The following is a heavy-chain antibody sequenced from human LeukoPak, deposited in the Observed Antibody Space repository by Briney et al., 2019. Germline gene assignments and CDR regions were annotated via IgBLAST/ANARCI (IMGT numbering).Heavy chain of an antibody. D-gene: IGHD3-16*01. CDR3: AKGMSRLVDYYYGMDV. V-gene: IGHV3-43*01. J-gene: IGHJ6*02. CDR1: GFTFDDYT. Sequence: GGSLRLSCVASGFTFDDYTMHWVRQAPGKGLEWVSLISWDGGSTYYADSVKGRFTISRDNSKNSLYLQMNSLRTEDTALYYCAKGMSRLVDYYYGMDVWGQGTTVTVSS. CDR2: ISWDGGST.